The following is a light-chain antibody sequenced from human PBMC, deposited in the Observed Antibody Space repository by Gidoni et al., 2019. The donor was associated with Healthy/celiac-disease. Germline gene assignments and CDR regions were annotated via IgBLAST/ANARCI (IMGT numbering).Light chain of an antibody. J-gene: IGLJ3*02. V-gene: IGLV1-44*01. CDR2: SNN. Sequence: QSVLTQPPSASGTPGQRVTISCSGSSSNIGSNNVNWYQQLPGTAPKLLIYSNNERPSGVPDRFSGSKSGTSASLAISGVQSEDEADYYCAAWDDSLNGPVFGGGTKLTVL. CDR1: SSNIGSNN. CDR3: AAWDDSLNGPV.